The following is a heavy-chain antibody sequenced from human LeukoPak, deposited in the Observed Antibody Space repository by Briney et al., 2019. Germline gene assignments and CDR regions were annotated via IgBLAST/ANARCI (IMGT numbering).Heavy chain of an antibody. Sequence: SETLSLTCTVSGASITSFYYNWIRQSAGKGLEWIGRIHTNGGSDYRPSLNSRVTMSVDTSKKQISLKLTSVTAADTAVYFCSRGGGYGDYWGQGILVTVSS. CDR1: GASITSFY. CDR3: SRGGGYGDY. CDR2: IHTNGGS. J-gene: IGHJ4*02. V-gene: IGHV4-4*07. D-gene: IGHD5-12*01.